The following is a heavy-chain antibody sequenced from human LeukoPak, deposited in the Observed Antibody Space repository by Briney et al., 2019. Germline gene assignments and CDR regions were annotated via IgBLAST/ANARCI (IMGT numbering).Heavy chain of an antibody. CDR2: INHSGST. V-gene: IGHV4-34*01. D-gene: IGHD3-10*01. Sequence: SETLSLTCAVYGGSFSGYYWSWIRQPPGKGLEWIGEINHSGSTNYNPSLKSRVTISVDTSKNQFSLKLSSVTAADTAVYYCARHVGRGGNYFDYWGQGTLATVSS. CDR1: GGSFSGYY. CDR3: ARHVGRGGNYFDY. J-gene: IGHJ4*02.